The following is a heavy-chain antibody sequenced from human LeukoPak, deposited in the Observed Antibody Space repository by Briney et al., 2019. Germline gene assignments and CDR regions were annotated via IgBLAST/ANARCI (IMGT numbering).Heavy chain of an antibody. CDR1: GFTFSSYW. D-gene: IGHD6-13*01. J-gene: IGHJ4*02. V-gene: IGHV3-74*01. Sequence: GGSLRLSCAASGFTFSSYWMHWVRQAPGKGLVXVSGINSDGSSTSYADSVKGRFTISRDNAKNTLYLQMNSLRAEDTAVYYCARLWGIAAELDYWGQGTLVTVSS. CDR3: ARLWGIAAELDY. CDR2: INSDGSST.